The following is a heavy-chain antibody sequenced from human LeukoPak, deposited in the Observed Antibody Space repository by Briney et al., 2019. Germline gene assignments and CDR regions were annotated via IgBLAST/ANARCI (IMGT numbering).Heavy chain of an antibody. CDR3: ARGLAGTTFY. V-gene: IGHV4-34*01. D-gene: IGHD1-1*01. Sequence: GSLRLSCAASGFTFSDFWMTWVRQPPGKGLEWIGEINHSGSTNYNPSLKSRVTISVDTSKNQFSLKLSSVTAADTAVYYCARGLAGTTFYWGQGTLVTVSS. J-gene: IGHJ4*02. CDR1: GFTFSDFW. CDR2: INHSGST.